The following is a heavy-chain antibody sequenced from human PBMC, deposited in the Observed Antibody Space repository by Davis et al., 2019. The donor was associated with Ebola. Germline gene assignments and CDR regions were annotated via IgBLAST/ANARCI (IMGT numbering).Heavy chain of an antibody. CDR1: GFTFSNAW. Sequence: PGGSLRLSCAASGFTFSNAWMSWVRQAPGKGLEWVAVISYDGSNKYYADSVKGRFTISRDNSKNTLYLQMNSLRAEDTAVYYCPLDYVWGSYRYDSYWGQGTLVTVSS. V-gene: IGHV3-30*03. CDR2: ISYDGSNK. CDR3: PLDYVWGSYRYDSY. D-gene: IGHD3-16*02. J-gene: IGHJ4*02.